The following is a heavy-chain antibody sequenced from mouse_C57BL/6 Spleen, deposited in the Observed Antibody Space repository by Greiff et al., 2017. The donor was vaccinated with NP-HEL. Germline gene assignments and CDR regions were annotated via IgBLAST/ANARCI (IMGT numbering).Heavy chain of an antibody. CDR1: GFNIKNTY. J-gene: IGHJ3*01. D-gene: IGHD1-1*01. Sequence: EVQLQQSVAELVRPGASVKLSCTASGFNIKNTYMHWVKQRPEQGLEWIGRIDPANGNTKYAPQFQGKATITADTSSNTAYLQLSSLTSEDTAIYYCAPLNYYGSSPPFAYWGQGTLVTVSA. CDR2: IDPANGNT. V-gene: IGHV14-3*01. CDR3: APLNYYGSSPPFAY.